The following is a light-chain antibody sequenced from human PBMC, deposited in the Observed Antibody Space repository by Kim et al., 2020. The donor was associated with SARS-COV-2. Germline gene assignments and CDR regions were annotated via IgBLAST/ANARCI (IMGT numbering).Light chain of an antibody. CDR1: QSLGGS. V-gene: IGKV1-5*03. CDR2: KAS. J-gene: IGKJ1*01. Sequence: DRVAISCRARQSLGGSMSRCQLTPDKVPKLLIYKASRLESGVPSRFSGSGSGTDFTLTISGLQPDDLGTYYCQQYYDYPWTFGQGTKVDIK. CDR3: QQYYDYPWT.